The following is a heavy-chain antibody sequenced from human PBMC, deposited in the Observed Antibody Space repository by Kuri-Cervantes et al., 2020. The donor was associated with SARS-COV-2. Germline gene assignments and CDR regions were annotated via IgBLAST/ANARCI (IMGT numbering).Heavy chain of an antibody. CDR2: INHSVGT. J-gene: IGHJ6*02. CDR1: GGSFNNYY. D-gene: IGHD2-2*01. V-gene: IGHV4-34*01. Sequence: SQTLSLTCADYGGSFNNYYWSWIRQPPGKGLEWIGEINHSVGTNHNPSRKSRVIISADTSKHQFSLKMRSVTAADTAVYYCARGLVAVVPSPVLGLGPHYYSYHVDVWGHGTTVTVSS. CDR3: ARGLVAVVPSPVLGLGPHYYSYHVDV.